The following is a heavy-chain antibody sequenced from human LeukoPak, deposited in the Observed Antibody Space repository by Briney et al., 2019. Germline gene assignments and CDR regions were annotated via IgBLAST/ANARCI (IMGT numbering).Heavy chain of an antibody. D-gene: IGHD4-11*01. J-gene: IGHJ4*02. CDR2: IWHDGSDK. V-gene: IGHV3-33*06. CDR1: GHIFRHYG. Sequence: PGSSLRLSCVASGHIFRHYGMHWVRQSPGKGLEWEAVIWHDGSDKYYADSVKGRFSISRDNSRKTVYLHMDSLRAEDTALYYCAKDAQRGFDYSNSLEYWGQGTLVTVS. CDR3: AKDAQRGFDYSNSLEY.